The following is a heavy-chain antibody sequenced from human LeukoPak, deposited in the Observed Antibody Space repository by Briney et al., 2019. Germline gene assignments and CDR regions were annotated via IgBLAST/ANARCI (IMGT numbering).Heavy chain of an antibody. CDR1: GGSISSGDYY. D-gene: IGHD4-11*01. Sequence: TSETLSLTCTVSGGSISSGDYYWSWIRQPPGKGLEWIGYIYYSGSTYYNPSLKSRVTISVDTSKNQFSLKLSSVTAADTAVYYCARVKDDYSNYLYDYWGQGTLVTVSS. CDR3: ARVKDDYSNYLYDY. CDR2: IYYSGST. J-gene: IGHJ4*02. V-gene: IGHV4-30-4*08.